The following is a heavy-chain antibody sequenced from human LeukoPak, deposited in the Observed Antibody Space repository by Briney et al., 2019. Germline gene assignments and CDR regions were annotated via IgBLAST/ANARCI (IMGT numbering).Heavy chain of an antibody. V-gene: IGHV4-39*01. Sequence: PSETLSLTCTVSGDSISTRTYYWGWLRQPPGKGLEWIGIVYYTGSSNYNPSLESRVAISADTSKNHLSLRLRSVTAADTALYFCASFTNYDFWSGSDSWGQGILVTVSS. CDR2: VYYTGSS. CDR1: GDSISTRTYY. CDR3: ASFTNYDFWSGSDS. D-gene: IGHD3-3*01. J-gene: IGHJ4*02.